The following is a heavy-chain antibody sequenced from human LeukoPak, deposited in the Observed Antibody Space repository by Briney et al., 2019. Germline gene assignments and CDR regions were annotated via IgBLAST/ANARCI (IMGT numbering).Heavy chain of an antibody. CDR3: ARRGSAVTTSSSYYYYGMDV. D-gene: IGHD4-17*01. V-gene: IGHV5-51*01. CDR1: GYSFTSYW. CDR2: IYPGDSDT. J-gene: IGHJ6*02. Sequence: GESLKISCKGSGYSFTSYWIGWVRQMPGKGLEWMGIIYPGDSDTRYSPSFQGQVTISADKSISTAYLQWSSLKASDTAMYYCARRGSAVTTSSSYYYYGMDVWGQGTTVTVSS.